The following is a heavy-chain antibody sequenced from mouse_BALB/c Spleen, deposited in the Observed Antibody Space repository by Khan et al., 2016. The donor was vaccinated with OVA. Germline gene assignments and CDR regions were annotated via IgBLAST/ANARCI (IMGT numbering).Heavy chain of an antibody. V-gene: IGHV5-17*02. D-gene: IGHD4-1*01. J-gene: IGHJ2*01. CDR3: ARGNWAY. CDR2: INSGSTTI. CDR1: GFTFSSFG. Sequence: EVELVESGGGLVQPGGSRKLSCAASGFTFSSFGMHWVRQAPEKGLEWVAYINSGSTTIYYADSVKGRFTISRDNPKNTLFLQMTSLRSEDTASYYCARGNWAYWGQGTTLTVSS.